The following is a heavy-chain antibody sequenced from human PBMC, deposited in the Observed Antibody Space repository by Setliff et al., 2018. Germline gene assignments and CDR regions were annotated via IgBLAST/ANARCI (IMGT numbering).Heavy chain of an antibody. J-gene: IGHJ4*02. CDR2: IIHTGSI. CDR1: GGSISSGDYY. V-gene: IGHV4-34*12. CDR3: ARSFSRREKFLLDY. Sequence: NPSETLSLTCTVSGGSISSGDYYWSWIRQPPGKRLEWIGEIIHTGSINYNPSLKSRVTISMDTSKNQFSLRVSSVTAADTAVYYCARSFSRREKFLLDYWGQGALVTVSS.